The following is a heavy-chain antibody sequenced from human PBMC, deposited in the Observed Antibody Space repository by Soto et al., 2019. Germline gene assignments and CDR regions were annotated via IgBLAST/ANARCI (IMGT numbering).Heavy chain of an antibody. D-gene: IGHD1-26*01. CDR3: ARDYFLWYFDY. CDR2: IYYSGGT. V-gene: IGHV4-59*01. CDR1: GGSISGYY. J-gene: IGHJ4*02. Sequence: SETLSLTCIVSGGSISGYYWTWIRQPPGKGLEWIANIYYSGGTTYNPSLKSRVTMSLDASKNQFSLKLSSVTAADTAVYYCARDYFLWYFDYWGRGTLVTVSS.